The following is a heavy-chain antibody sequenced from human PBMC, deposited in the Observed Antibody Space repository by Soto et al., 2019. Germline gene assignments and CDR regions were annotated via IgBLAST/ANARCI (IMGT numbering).Heavy chain of an antibody. D-gene: IGHD3-9*01. CDR2: INHSGST. J-gene: IGHJ6*02. Sequence: SETLSLTCAVYGGSFSGYYWSWIRQPPGKGLEWIGEINHSGSTNYNPSLKSRVTISVDTSKNQFSLKLSSVTAADTAVYYCAGIRYFGTKENYYYGMDVWGQGTTVTVSS. CDR3: AGIRYFGTKENYYYGMDV. V-gene: IGHV4-34*01. CDR1: GGSFSGYY.